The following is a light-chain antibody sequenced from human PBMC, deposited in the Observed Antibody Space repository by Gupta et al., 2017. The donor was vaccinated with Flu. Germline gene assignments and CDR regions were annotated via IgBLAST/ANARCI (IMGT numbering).Light chain of an antibody. Sequence: TVLTQSPATLSLSPGDRATLSCRASHYIRKDLAWYQQKAGQAPRLLIYDASNRAPGIPARFSGSGSGADFTLTISSLEPEDFAVYYCQQRYTSRTFGQGTTVEVK. CDR1: HYIRKD. CDR3: QQRYTSRT. J-gene: IGKJ1*01. V-gene: IGKV3-11*01. CDR2: DAS.